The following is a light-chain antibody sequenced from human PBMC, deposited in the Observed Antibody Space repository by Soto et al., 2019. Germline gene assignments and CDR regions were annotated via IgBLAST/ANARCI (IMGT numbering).Light chain of an antibody. CDR2: DVN. CDR1: SSDIGGYDY. V-gene: IGLV2-14*01. J-gene: IGLJ2*01. Sequence: QSVLTQPASVSGSPGQSITLSCTGTSSDIGGYDYVSWYQRHPGKAPKLIIYDVNNRPSGVSNRFSGSKSDNTASLTISGLQAEDEADYYCPSYASGSSHVVFGGGTKLTVL. CDR3: PSYASGSSHVV.